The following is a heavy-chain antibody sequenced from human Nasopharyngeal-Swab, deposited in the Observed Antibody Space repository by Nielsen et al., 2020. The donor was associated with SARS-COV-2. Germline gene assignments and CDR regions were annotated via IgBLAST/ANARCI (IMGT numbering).Heavy chain of an antibody. Sequence: GGSLRLSCAASGFTFSSYSMNWVRQAPGKGLEWVSSISSSSSYIYYADSVKGRFTISRDNAKNSLYLQMNSLRAEDTAVYYCATPTVSSGDYWGQGTLVTVSS. D-gene: IGHD4-17*01. CDR2: ISSSSSYI. CDR3: ATPTVSSGDY. J-gene: IGHJ4*02. V-gene: IGHV3-21*01. CDR1: GFTFSSYS.